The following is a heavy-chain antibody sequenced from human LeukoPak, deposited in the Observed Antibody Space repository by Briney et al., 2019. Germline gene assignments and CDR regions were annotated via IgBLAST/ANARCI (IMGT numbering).Heavy chain of an antibody. J-gene: IGHJ4*02. CDR1: GGSISSSSYY. Sequence: SSETLSLTCTVSGGSISSSSYYWGWIRQPPGKGLEWIGSIYYSGSTYYNPSLKSRVTMSIDTSKNQLSLKMRSVTTADTAVYYCARDIRIVGATLYFDYWGQGTLVTVSS. D-gene: IGHD1-26*01. CDR3: ARDIRIVGATLYFDY. V-gene: IGHV4-39*07. CDR2: IYYSGST.